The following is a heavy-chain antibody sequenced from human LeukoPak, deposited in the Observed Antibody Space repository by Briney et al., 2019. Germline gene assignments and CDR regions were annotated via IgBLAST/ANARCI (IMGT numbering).Heavy chain of an antibody. CDR3: AMIEQVVSNVEGGY. J-gene: IGHJ4*02. V-gene: IGHV3-30*03. D-gene: IGHD6-6*01. Sequence: PGRSLRLSCAASGFTFSSYGMHWVRQAPGKGLEWVAVISYDGSNKHYADSVKGRFTISRDNAKSSLYLQMNSLRADDTAVYFCAMIEQVVSNVEGGYWGQGTLVTVSP. CDR2: ISYDGSNK. CDR1: GFTFSSYG.